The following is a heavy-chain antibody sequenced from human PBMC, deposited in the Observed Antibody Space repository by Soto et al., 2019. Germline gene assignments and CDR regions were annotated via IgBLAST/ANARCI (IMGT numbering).Heavy chain of an antibody. CDR2: IYYSGNT. D-gene: IGHD3-10*01. V-gene: IGHV4-61*08. CDR3: ARRSQWFGELLFFDN. CDR1: GGSISSGGYS. J-gene: IGHJ4*02. Sequence: SSETLSLTCAVSGGSISSGGYSLSWIRQPPGKGLEWIGYIYYSGNTNCNPSLKSRVNISVDTSKNQFSLKLRSVTAADTAVYYCARRSQWFGELLFFDNWGQGTPVTVSS.